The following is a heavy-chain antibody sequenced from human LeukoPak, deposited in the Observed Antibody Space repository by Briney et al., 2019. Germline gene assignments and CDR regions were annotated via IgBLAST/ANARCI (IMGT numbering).Heavy chain of an antibody. Sequence: GESLKISCKGSGYNFPNHWIGWVRQMPGKGLEWMGIIYPGDSDTRYSPSFQGQVTISADRSISTAYLQWSSLKASDTAMYYCARGFYGGYYYYYYMDVWGKGTTVTVSS. CDR1: GYNFPNHW. CDR3: ARGFYGGYYYYYYMDV. CDR2: IYPGDSDT. J-gene: IGHJ6*03. D-gene: IGHD4/OR15-4a*01. V-gene: IGHV5-51*01.